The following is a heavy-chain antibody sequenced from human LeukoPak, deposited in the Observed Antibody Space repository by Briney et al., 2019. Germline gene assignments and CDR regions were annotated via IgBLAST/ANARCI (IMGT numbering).Heavy chain of an antibody. CDR1: GYTFTGYY. V-gene: IGHV1-2*02. CDR3: ARGGVRVAAAGTSWFDP. CDR2: INPNSGGT. Sequence: ASVKVSCKASGYTFTGYYMHWVRQAPGQGLEWMGWINPNSGGTNYAQKFQGRVTMTRDTSISTAYMELSRLRSDDTAVYYCARGGVRVAAAGTSWFDPWGQGTLVTVSS. J-gene: IGHJ5*02. D-gene: IGHD6-13*01.